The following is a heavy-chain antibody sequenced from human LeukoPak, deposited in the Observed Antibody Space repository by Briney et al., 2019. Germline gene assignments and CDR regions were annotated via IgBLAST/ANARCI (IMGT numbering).Heavy chain of an antibody. CDR2: VVPMFGIR. J-gene: IGHJ4*02. CDR3: ATEPSRSYSFDHLDF. D-gene: IGHD5-12*01. Sequence: SVKVSCKTSGGTFNNYAISWVRQAPGQGLEWMGRVVPMFGIRNYPQTFRGRVNITADKATNTVYMELRSLRAEDRAIYYCATEPSRSYSFDHLDFWGLGTPVTVSS. V-gene: IGHV1-69*04. CDR1: GGTFNNYA.